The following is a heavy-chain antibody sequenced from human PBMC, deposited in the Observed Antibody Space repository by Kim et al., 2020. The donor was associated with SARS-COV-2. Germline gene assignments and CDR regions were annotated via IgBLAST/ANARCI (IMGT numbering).Heavy chain of an antibody. V-gene: IGHV3-48*03. Sequence: HSVKGRFTISRDSAKNYLFLQMDSLRAEDTAVYYCARGRDVDWLLPDFDYWGQGTLVAVSS. J-gene: IGHJ4*02. D-gene: IGHD3-9*01. CDR3: ARGRDVDWLLPDFDY.